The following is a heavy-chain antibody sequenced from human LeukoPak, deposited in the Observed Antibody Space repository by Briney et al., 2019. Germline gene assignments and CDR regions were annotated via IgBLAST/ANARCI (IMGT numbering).Heavy chain of an antibody. CDR1: GGSISTYY. CDR2: VYYSGST. D-gene: IGHD5-12*01. CDR3: ARNGLYGGYGRGFDY. Sequence: SETLSLTCTVSGGSISTYYWTWIRQPPGKDLEWIGYVYYSGSTTYNPSLKGRVTMSVDTSQNQFSLKLTSVTAADTAVYYCARNGLYGGYGRGFDYWGQGTLVTVSS. J-gene: IGHJ4*02. V-gene: IGHV4-59*08.